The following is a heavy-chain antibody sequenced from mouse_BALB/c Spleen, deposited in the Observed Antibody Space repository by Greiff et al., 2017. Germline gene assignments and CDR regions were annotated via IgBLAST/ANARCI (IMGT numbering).Heavy chain of an antibody. D-gene: IGHD3-3*01. J-gene: IGHJ2*01. CDR1: GFTFTDYY. CDR3: ARDMGGTGN. CDR2: IRNKANGYTT. V-gene: IGHV7-3*02. Sequence: EVKVEESGGGLVQPGGSLRLSCATSGFTFTDYYMSWVRQPPGKALEWLGFIRNKANGYTTEYSASVKGRFTISRDNSQSILYLQMNTLRAEDSATYYCARDMGGTGNWGQGTTLTVSS.